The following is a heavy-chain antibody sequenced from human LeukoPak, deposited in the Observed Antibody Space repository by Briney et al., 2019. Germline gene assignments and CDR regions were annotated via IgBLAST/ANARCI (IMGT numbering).Heavy chain of an antibody. Sequence: SETLSLTCTVSGYSISSGYYWGWIRQPPGKGLEWIGSIYHSGRTFYNPSLKSRVTISVDTSKNQFSLKLTSVTAADTAVYYCARGQAGLLWFGESMGGSYYFDYWGQGTLVTVSS. D-gene: IGHD3-10*01. CDR1: GYSISSGYY. V-gene: IGHV4-38-2*02. J-gene: IGHJ4*02. CDR2: IYHSGRT. CDR3: ARGQAGLLWFGESMGGSYYFDY.